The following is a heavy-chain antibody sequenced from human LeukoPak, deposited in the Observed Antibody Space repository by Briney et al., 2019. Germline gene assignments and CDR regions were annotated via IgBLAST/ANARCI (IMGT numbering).Heavy chain of an antibody. D-gene: IGHD1-14*01. CDR2: IYYSGST. V-gene: IGHV4-59*01. CDR3: ARAGTPPYYYYYMDV. Sequence: SETLSLTCAVYGGSFSGYYWSWIRQPPGKGLEWIGYIYYSGSTNYNPSLKSRVTISVDTSKNQFSLKLSSVTAADTAVYYCARAGTPPYYYYYMDVWGKGTTVTVSS. CDR1: GGSFSGYY. J-gene: IGHJ6*03.